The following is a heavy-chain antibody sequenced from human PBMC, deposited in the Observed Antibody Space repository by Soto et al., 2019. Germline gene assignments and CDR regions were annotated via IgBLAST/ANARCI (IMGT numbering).Heavy chain of an antibody. CDR3: ARVDRGGFGELLHFDY. CDR1: GGSISSYY. V-gene: IGHV4-59*01. CDR2: TYYGGST. Sequence: SETLSLTCTVSGGSISSYYWSWIRQPPGKGLEWIGYTYYGGSTNYNPSLKSRVTISVDTSKNQFSLKRSSVTAADTAVYYCARVDRGGFGELLHFDYWGQGTLVTVSS. J-gene: IGHJ4*02. D-gene: IGHD3-10*01.